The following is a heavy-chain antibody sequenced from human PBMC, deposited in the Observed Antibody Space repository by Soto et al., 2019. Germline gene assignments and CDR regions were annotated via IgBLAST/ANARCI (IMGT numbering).Heavy chain of an antibody. CDR2: ISDSGATT. V-gene: IGHV3-23*01. CDR3: AKEDTSSGSLDY. J-gene: IGHJ4*02. Sequence: VGSLRLSCAASGFPFGENAMSWVRQAPGKGPEWVSGISDSGATTYYADSVRGRFTISRDNSKNTLYLQMKSLRAEDSASYYCAKEDTSSGSLDYWGQGALVTVSS. CDR1: GFPFGENA. D-gene: IGHD6-19*01.